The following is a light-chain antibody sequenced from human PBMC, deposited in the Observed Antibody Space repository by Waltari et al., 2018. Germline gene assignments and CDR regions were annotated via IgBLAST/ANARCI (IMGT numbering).Light chain of an antibody. CDR3: QQSYSTPPWT. CDR2: ASS. CDR1: QSISSY. V-gene: IGKV1-39*01. J-gene: IGKJ1*01. Sequence: DIQMTQSPSSLSASVGDRVTITCRASQSISSYLNWYQQKPGEAPKLLIYASSSLQSGVPSRFSGSGSRTDFTLTISSLQPEDFATYYCQQSYSTPPWTFGQGTKVEIK.